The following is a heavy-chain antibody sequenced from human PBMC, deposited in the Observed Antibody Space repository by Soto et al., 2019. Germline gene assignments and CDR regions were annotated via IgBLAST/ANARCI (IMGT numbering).Heavy chain of an antibody. V-gene: IGHV1-69*12. CDR1: GGSFTSYA. D-gene: IGHD4-17*01. Sequence: QVQLMQSGAEVKKPGSSVKVSCKSSGGSFTSYALTWLRQAPGQGLEWMGGIIPIFGTSNYAQNFLARLSTTVDESSRIVYMDLTSLTSVDTALYFCARWCVLDFGDPNYFDYWGQGTLVTVSS. CDR3: ARWCVLDFGDPNYFDY. CDR2: IIPIFGTS. J-gene: IGHJ4*02.